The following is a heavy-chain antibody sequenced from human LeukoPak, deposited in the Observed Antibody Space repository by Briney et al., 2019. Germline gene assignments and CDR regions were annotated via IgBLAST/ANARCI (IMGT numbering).Heavy chain of an antibody. CDR2: IYSGGGT. D-gene: IGHD6-6*01. J-gene: IGHJ5*02. Sequence: QPGGSLRLSCTASGLTVSSDYMSWVRQAPGKGLEWVSVIYSGGGTYYAYSVRGRFTISRDNSRNTLYLQLNSLRAEDTAVYYCARYPYSTSSWSDPWGQGTLVTVSS. CDR1: GLTVSSDY. V-gene: IGHV3-66*01. CDR3: ARYPYSTSSWSDP.